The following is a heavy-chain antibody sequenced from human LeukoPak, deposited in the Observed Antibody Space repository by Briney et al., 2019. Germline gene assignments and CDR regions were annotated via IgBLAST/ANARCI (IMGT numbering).Heavy chain of an antibody. Sequence: GGSLRLSCAASGFTFSDYSMHWVRQAPGKGLNWVAFIRYDGNNKYYADSVKGRFTISRDNSKNTLYLQMNSLRAEDTAVYYCARDPGYDTSGYYYGYFDYWGLGTLVTVSS. J-gene: IGHJ4*02. D-gene: IGHD3-22*01. CDR2: IRYDGNNK. V-gene: IGHV3-30*02. CDR3: ARDPGYDTSGYYYGYFDY. CDR1: GFTFSDYS.